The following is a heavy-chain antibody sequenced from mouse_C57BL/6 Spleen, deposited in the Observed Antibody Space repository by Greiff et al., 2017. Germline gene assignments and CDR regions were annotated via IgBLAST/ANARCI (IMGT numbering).Heavy chain of an antibody. CDR3: ARRTAQAIFDY. D-gene: IGHD3-2*02. Sequence: VQLQQPGAELVKPGDSVKLSCKASGYTFTSYWMHWVRQRPGRGLEWIGRMGPNRGGTKYNEKFKSKDTLTVDKPSSTAYMQLSSLTSEDSAVYYCARRTAQAIFDYWGQGTTLTVSS. J-gene: IGHJ2*01. V-gene: IGHV1-72*01. CDR1: GYTFTSYW. CDR2: MGPNRGGT.